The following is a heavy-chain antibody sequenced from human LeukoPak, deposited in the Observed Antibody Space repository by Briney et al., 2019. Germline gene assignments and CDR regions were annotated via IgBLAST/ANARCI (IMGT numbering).Heavy chain of an antibody. CDR2: IYTSGST. Sequence: SETLSLTCTVSGGSISSYYWSWIRQPAGKGLEWIGRIYTSGSTNYNPSLKSRVTMSVDTSKNQFSLKLSSVTAADTAVYYCAREVLRYYYDSSGYFDYWGLGTLVTVSS. D-gene: IGHD3-22*01. CDR3: AREVLRYYYDSSGYFDY. V-gene: IGHV4-4*07. CDR1: GGSISSYY. J-gene: IGHJ4*02.